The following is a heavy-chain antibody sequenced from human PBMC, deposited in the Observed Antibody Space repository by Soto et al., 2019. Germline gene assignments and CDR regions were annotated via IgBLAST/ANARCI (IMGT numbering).Heavy chain of an antibody. CDR3: ASTYYDFWSGSGWFDP. D-gene: IGHD3-3*01. CDR2: IYYSGST. Sequence: PSETLSLTCTVSGGSISSGDYYWSWIRQPPGKGLEWIGYIYYSGSTYYNPSLKSRVTISVDTSKNQFSLKLSSVTAADTAVYYCASTYYDFWSGSGWFDPWGQGTLVTVSS. J-gene: IGHJ5*02. V-gene: IGHV4-30-4*01. CDR1: GGSISSGDYY.